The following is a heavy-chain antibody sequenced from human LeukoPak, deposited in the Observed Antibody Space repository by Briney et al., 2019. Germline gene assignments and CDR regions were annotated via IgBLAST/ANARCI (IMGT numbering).Heavy chain of an antibody. CDR3: ANGHSSSWYDYYYHMDV. CDR2: ISGSGGST. V-gene: IGHV3-23*01. CDR1: GFTFSSYA. Sequence: PGGSLRLSCAASGFTFSSYAMSWVRQAPGKGLEWVSAISGSGGSTYYADSVKGRFTISRDNSKNTLYLQMNSLRAEDTAVYYCANGHSSSWYDYYYHMDVWGKGTTVTVSS. J-gene: IGHJ6*03. D-gene: IGHD6-13*01.